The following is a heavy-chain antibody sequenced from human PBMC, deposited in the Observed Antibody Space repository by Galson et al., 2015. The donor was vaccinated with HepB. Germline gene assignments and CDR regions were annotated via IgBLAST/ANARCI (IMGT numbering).Heavy chain of an antibody. CDR1: GGSISSSSYY. D-gene: IGHD2-2*01. Sequence: SETLSLTCTVSGGSISSSSYYWGWILQLPGKGLEWIGSIYYSGSTYYNPSLKSRVTISVDTSKNQFSLKLSSVTAADTAVYYCARHVYCSSTSCYWFDPWGQGTLVTVSS. J-gene: IGHJ5*02. V-gene: IGHV4-39*01. CDR2: IYYSGST. CDR3: ARHVYCSSTSCYWFDP.